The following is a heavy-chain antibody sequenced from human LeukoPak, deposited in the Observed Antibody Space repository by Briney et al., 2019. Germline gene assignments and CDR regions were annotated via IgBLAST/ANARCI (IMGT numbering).Heavy chain of an antibody. CDR1: GFTFSSYE. CDR3: ARELGATAQFDY. CDR2: ISSSGSTI. Sequence: PGGSLRLSCAAPGFTFSSYEMNWVRQAPGKGLEWVSYISSSGSTIYYADSVKGRFTISRDNAKNSLYLQMNSLRAEDTAVYYCARELGATAQFDYWGQGTLVTVSS. J-gene: IGHJ4*02. D-gene: IGHD1-26*01. V-gene: IGHV3-48*03.